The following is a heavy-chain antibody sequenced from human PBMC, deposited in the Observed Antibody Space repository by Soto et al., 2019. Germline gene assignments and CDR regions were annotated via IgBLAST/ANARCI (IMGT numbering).Heavy chain of an antibody. D-gene: IGHD3-3*02. J-gene: IGHJ6*02. CDR2: ISAYNGNT. CDR3: ARDVPSSPSSPYISSFAYYCYVMSF. Sequence: RASVKVSCKASGYTFTSYGISWVRQAPGQGLEWMGWISAYNGNTNYAQKLQGRVTMTTDTSTSTAYMELRSLRSDDTAVYYCARDVPSSPSSPYISSFAYYCYVMSFCGQRTSVIGSS. V-gene: IGHV1-18*01. CDR1: GYTFTSYG.